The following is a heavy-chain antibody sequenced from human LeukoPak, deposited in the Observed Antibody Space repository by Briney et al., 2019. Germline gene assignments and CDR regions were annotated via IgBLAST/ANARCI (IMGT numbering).Heavy chain of an antibody. J-gene: IGHJ6*04. CDR2: INHSGST. V-gene: IGHV4-34*01. Sequence: SETLSLTWAVYGGSFSGYYWSWIRQPPEKGLEWNGEINHSGSTNYNPSLKSRVTISVDTSKNQFSLKLSSVTAADAAVYYCARVRGGVVVPAAMHYYYGMDVWGKGTTATVSS. D-gene: IGHD2-2*01. CDR3: ARVRGGVVVPAAMHYYYGMDV. CDR1: GGSFSGYY.